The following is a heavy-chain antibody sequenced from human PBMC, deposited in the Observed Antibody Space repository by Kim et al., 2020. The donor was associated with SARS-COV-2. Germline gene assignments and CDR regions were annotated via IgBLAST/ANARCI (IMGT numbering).Heavy chain of an antibody. CDR1: GFTFSSYA. D-gene: IGHD6-13*01. CDR2: ISSNGGST. CDR3: VKDFPTSSSWA. Sequence: GGSLRLSCSASGFTFSSYAMHWVRQAPGKGLEYVSSISSNGGSTYYADSVKGRFTISRDNSKNTLYLQMSSLRAEDTAVYYCVKDFPTSSSWAWGQGTLVTVSS. J-gene: IGHJ5*02. V-gene: IGHV3-64D*09.